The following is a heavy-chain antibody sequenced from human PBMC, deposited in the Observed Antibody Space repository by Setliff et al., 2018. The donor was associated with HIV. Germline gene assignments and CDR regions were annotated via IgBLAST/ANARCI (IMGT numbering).Heavy chain of an antibody. V-gene: IGHV4-39*07. D-gene: IGHD6-19*01. CDR3: ARGGAVAGS. J-gene: IGHJ4*02. Sequence: PSETLSLTCTVSGDSISSSAYYWSWIRQPPGKGLEWIGEINHSGSTNYNPSLKSRVTISVDTSKNQFSLKLSSVTAADTAVYYCARGGAVAGSWGQGTLVTVSS. CDR1: GDSISSSAYY. CDR2: INHSGST.